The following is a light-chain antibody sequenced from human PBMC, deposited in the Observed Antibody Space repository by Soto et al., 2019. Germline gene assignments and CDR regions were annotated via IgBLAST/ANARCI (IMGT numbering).Light chain of an antibody. V-gene: IGKV1-33*01. J-gene: IGKJ5*01. CDR1: QDISHY. CDR3: QQSDYLPIP. Sequence: IHVNLSAASVSAYVNNTVTIKFQASQDISHYLNWYQQKPGKALKLLIYDASNLHPGVPSRFRGSGSGTEFSFNITSLQPEEVARYYCQQSDYLPIPLAEGTRLEV. CDR2: DAS.